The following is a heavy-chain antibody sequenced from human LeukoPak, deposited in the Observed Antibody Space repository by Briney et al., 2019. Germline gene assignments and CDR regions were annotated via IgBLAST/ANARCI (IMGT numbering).Heavy chain of an antibody. CDR2: ISSSSTYI. V-gene: IGHV3-21*01. D-gene: IGHD3-10*02. CDR3: AELGITMIGGV. Sequence: GGSLRLSCAASGFTFSSYTMNWVRQSPGKGLEWVSSISSSSTYIYYADSVKGRFTISRDNAKNSLYLQMNSLRAEDTAVYYCAELGITMIGGVWGKGTTVTISS. CDR1: GFTFSSYT. J-gene: IGHJ6*04.